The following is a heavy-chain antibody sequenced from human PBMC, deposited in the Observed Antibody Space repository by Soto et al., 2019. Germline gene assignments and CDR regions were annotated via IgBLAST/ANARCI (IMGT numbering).Heavy chain of an antibody. Sequence: GGSLRLSCAASGFTFSNAWMSWVRQAPGKGLEWVGRIKSKTDGGTTDYAAPVKGRFTISRDDSKNTLYLQMNSLKTEDTAVYYCTTEPIAAAGTSWYYYYYMDVWGKGTTVTVSS. CDR2: IKSKTDGGTT. CDR1: GFTFSNAW. J-gene: IGHJ6*03. CDR3: TTEPIAAAGTSWYYYYYMDV. D-gene: IGHD6-13*01. V-gene: IGHV3-15*01.